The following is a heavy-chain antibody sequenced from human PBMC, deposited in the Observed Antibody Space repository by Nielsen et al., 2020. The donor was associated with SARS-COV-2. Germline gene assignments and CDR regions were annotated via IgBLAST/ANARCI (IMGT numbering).Heavy chain of an antibody. V-gene: IGHV3-23*01. CDR1: GFTFSSYS. D-gene: IGHD4-23*01. CDR3: AKSTVVTTYYFDY. J-gene: IGHJ4*02. CDR2: ISGSGGST. Sequence: GGSLRLSCAASGFTFSSYSMNWVRQAPGKGLEWVSAISGSGGSTYYADSVKGRFTISRDNSKNTLYLQMNSLRAEDTAVYYCAKSTVVTTYYFDYWGQGTLVTVSS.